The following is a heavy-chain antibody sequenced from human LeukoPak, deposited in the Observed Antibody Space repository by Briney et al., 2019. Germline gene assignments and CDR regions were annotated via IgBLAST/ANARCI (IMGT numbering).Heavy chain of an antibody. V-gene: IGHV3-66*01. CDR1: GFTVSTNS. J-gene: IGHJ4*02. CDR3: ARVQGYYGDYYFDY. CDR2: IYSDNT. D-gene: IGHD4-17*01. Sequence: QSGGSLRLSCTVSGFTVSTNSMSWVRQAPGKGLEWVSFIYSDNTHYSDSVKGRFTISRDNSKSTLYIQMNSLRAGDTAVYYCARVQGYYGDYYFDYWGQGTLVTVSS.